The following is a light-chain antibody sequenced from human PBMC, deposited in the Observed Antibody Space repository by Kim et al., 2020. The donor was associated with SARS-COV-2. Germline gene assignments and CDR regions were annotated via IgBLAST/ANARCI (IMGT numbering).Light chain of an antibody. CDR2: GAS. CDR3: QQYGSSPWT. CDR1: QSVSSSY. V-gene: IGKV3-20*01. Sequence: LSPGERATLSCRASQSVSSSYLAWYQQKPGQAPRLLIYGASSRATGIPDRFSGSGSGTDFTLTISRLEPEDFAVYYCQQYGSSPWTFGQGTKL. J-gene: IGKJ1*01.